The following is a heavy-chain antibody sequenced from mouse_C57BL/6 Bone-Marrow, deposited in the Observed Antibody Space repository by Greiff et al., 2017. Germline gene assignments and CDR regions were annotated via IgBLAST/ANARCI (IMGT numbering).Heavy chain of an antibody. CDR2: IHPSDSDT. J-gene: IGHJ3*01. Sequence: QVQLQQPGAELVKPGASVKVSCKASGYTFTSYWMHWVKQRPGQGLEWIGRIHPSDSDTNYNQKFKGKATLTVEKSSSTAYMQLSSLTSEDSAVYYCAIPLYYGSSPWFAYWGQGTLVTVSA. CDR1: GYTFTSYW. D-gene: IGHD1-1*01. CDR3: AIPLYYGSSPWFAY. V-gene: IGHV1-74*01.